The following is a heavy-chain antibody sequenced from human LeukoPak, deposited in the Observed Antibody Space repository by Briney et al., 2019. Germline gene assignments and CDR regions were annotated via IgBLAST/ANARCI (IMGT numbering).Heavy chain of an antibody. V-gene: IGHV3-74*01. J-gene: IGHJ4*02. D-gene: IGHD1-26*01. CDR2: INSDGSST. CDR3: ARDRNTGSSYENLFEY. CDR1: GFTFSSYW. Sequence: PGGSLRLSCAASGFTFSSYWMHWVRQAPGKGLVWVSRINSDGSSTIYADSVKGRFTISRDNAKNTLYLQMNSLRAEDTSVYYCARDRNTGSSYENLFEYWGQGSLVAVSS.